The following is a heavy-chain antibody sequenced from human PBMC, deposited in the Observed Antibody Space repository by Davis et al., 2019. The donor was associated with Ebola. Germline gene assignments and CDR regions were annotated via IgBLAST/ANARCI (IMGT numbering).Heavy chain of an antibody. CDR2: ISYDGSNK. Sequence: GESLKISCAASGFTFSSYAMHWVRQAPGKGLEWVAVISYDGSNKYYADSVKGRFTISRDNAKNSLYLQMNSLRAEDTAVYYCARGLVVVINQDWFDPWGQGTLVTVSA. D-gene: IGHD2-15*01. CDR3: ARGLVVVINQDWFDP. V-gene: IGHV3-30-3*01. J-gene: IGHJ5*02. CDR1: GFTFSSYA.